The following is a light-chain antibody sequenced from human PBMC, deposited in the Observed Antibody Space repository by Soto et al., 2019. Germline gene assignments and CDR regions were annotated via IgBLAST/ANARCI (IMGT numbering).Light chain of an antibody. CDR1: QSVSSSY. J-gene: IGKJ1*01. V-gene: IGKV3D-20*02. CDR3: QQRSNWPVT. CDR2: GAS. Sequence: EIVLTQSPGTLSLSPGERATLSFRASQSVSSSYLAWYQQKPGQAPRLLIYGASSRATGIPDRFSGSGSGTDFTLTISRLEPEDFAVYYCQQRSNWPVTFGQGTKVDIK.